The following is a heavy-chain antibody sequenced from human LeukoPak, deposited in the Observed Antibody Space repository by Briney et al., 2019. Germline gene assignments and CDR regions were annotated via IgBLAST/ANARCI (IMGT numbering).Heavy chain of an antibody. CDR3: ARDRIILMVYAIQDYYYYGMDV. D-gene: IGHD2-8*01. CDR2: INPNRGGT. Sequence: ASVKVSCKASGYTFTGYYMHWVRQAPGQGLEWMGWINPNRGGTNYAQKFQGRVTMTRDTSISTVYMELSRLRSDDTAVYYCARDRIILMVYAIQDYYYYGMDVWGQGTTVTVSS. J-gene: IGHJ6*02. V-gene: IGHV1-2*02. CDR1: GYTFTGYY.